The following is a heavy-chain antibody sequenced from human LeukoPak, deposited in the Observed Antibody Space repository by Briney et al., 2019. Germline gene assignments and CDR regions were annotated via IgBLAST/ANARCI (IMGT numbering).Heavy chain of an antibody. CDR2: INHSGST. Sequence: SETLSLTCAVYGGSFSGYYWSWIRQPPGKGLEWIGEINHSGSTNYNPSLKSRVTMSVDTSKNQFSLKLSSVTAADTAVYYCARESGIAARPGYYYYYYMDVWGKGTTVTVSS. V-gene: IGHV4-34*01. CDR3: ARESGIAARPGYYYYYYMDV. J-gene: IGHJ6*03. D-gene: IGHD6-6*01. CDR1: GGSFSGYY.